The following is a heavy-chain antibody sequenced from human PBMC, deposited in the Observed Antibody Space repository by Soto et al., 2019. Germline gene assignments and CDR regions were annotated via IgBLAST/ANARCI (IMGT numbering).Heavy chain of an antibody. CDR3: ARARRGSYYDFVYGMDV. J-gene: IGHJ6*02. CDR2: IIPIFGTA. D-gene: IGHD3-3*01. Sequence: QVQLVQSGAEVKKPGSSVKVSCKASGGTFSSYAISWVRQAPGQGLEWMGGIIPIFGTANYAQKFQGRVTITADESTSTAYMALSSLRSEDTDVYYCARARRGSYYDFVYGMDVWGQGTTVTVSS. CDR1: GGTFSSYA. V-gene: IGHV1-69*12.